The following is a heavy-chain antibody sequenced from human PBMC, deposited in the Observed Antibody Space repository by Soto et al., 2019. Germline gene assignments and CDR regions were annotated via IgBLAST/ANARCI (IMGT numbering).Heavy chain of an antibody. V-gene: IGHV3-64*01. D-gene: IGHD2-15*01. J-gene: IGHJ6*02. Sequence: EVQLVESGGGLVQPGGSLRLSCAASGFTFSSYAMHWVRQAPGKGLEYVSAISSNGGSTYYANSVKGRFTISRDNSKNTKYLQIGSLRCEDMAVYYCATGIFDSSGMYVWGQGTTVTVSS. CDR3: ATGIFDSSGMYV. CDR2: ISSNGGST. CDR1: GFTFSSYA.